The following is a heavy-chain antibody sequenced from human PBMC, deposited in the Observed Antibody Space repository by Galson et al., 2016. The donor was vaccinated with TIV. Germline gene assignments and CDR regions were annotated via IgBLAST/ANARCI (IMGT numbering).Heavy chain of an antibody. CDR1: GFTFDDYA. Sequence: SLRLSCAASGFTFDDYAMHWVRQAPGKGLEWVAGVSWNSAYIAYADSVKGRFTISRDSASNSLNLQMNSLRAEDTALYYCAKDLNRGCSSFNCYSYDDYYYGLDVWGQGTTVAVSS. CDR2: VSWNSAYI. CDR3: AKDLNRGCSSFNCYSYDDYYYGLDV. J-gene: IGHJ6*02. V-gene: IGHV3-9*01. D-gene: IGHD2-2*02.